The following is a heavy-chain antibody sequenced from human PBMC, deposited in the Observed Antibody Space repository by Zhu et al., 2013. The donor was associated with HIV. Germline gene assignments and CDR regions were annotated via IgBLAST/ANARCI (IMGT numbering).Heavy chain of an antibody. CDR2: IYYNGST. CDR1: GGSVSSGSYH. J-gene: IGHJ4*02. CDR3: ARRRYCSGGSCYRAIHYFDY. D-gene: IGHD2-15*01. V-gene: IGHV4-61*01. Sequence: VQLQESGPGLVKPSETLSLTCAVSGGSVSSGSYHWSWIRQPPGKGLEWIGYIYYNGSTKYNPSLKSRVTISLDTSKNQLSLELNSVTAADTAVYHCARRRYCSGGSCYRAIHYFDYWGQGTLVTVSS.